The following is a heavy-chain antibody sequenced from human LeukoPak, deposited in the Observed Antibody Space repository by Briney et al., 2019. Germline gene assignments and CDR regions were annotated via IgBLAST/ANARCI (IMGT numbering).Heavy chain of an antibody. Sequence: GGSLRLSCAASGFTFSSYSMNWVRQAPGKGLEWVSYISSSSSTIYYADSVKGRFTISRDNAKNSLYLQMNSLRAEDTAVYYCARRYDILTGYLGYWGQGTLVTVSS. J-gene: IGHJ4*02. CDR2: ISSSSSTI. CDR1: GFTFSSYS. V-gene: IGHV3-48*04. CDR3: ARRYDILTGYLGY. D-gene: IGHD3-9*01.